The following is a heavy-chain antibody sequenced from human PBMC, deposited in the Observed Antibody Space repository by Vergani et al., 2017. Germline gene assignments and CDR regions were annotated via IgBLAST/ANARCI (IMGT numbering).Heavy chain of an antibody. CDR1: GYTFSNYY. Sequence: QVQVVQSGAEVKKSGASVKVSCKTSGYTFSNYYMHWVRQAPGQGLEWMGIINPSGGHTNYAQKFQGRVTMTRDTSTSTVYMELSSLRSEDTARYYCAREDYGILTGYRYWGQGTVVTVSA. J-gene: IGHJ4*02. CDR3: AREDYGILTGYRY. CDR2: INPSGGHT. V-gene: IGHV1-46*03. D-gene: IGHD3-9*01.